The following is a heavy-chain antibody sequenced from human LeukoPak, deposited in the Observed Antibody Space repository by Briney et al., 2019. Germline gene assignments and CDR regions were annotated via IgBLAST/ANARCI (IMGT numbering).Heavy chain of an antibody. CDR2: INAGNGNT. Sequence: GASVKVSCKASGYTFTSYAMHWVRQAPGQRLEWMGWINAGNGNTKYSQKFQGRVTITRDTSASTAYMELSTLRSEDTAVYYCARVPYYYDNNWFDPWGQGTLVTVSS. V-gene: IGHV1-3*01. J-gene: IGHJ5*02. D-gene: IGHD3-22*01. CDR1: GYTFTSYA. CDR3: ARVPYYYDNNWFDP.